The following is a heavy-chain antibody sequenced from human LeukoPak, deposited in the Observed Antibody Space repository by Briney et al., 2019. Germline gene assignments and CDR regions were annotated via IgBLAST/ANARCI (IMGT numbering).Heavy chain of an antibody. J-gene: IGHJ4*02. CDR3: ARVGYHGSGRYTQPYYFDY. CDR2: INHSGST. CDR1: GGSFSGYY. D-gene: IGHD3-10*01. Sequence: SETLSLTCAVYGGSFSGYYWSWIRQPPGKGLEWIGEINHSGSTNYNPSLKSRVTISVDTSKNQFSLKLSSVTAADTALYYCARVGYHGSGRYTQPYYFDYWGQGTLVTVSS. V-gene: IGHV4-34*01.